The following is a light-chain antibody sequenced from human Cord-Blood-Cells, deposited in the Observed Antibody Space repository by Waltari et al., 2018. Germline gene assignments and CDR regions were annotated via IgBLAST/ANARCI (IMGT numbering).Light chain of an antibody. V-gene: IGLV3-19*01. CDR3: NARDSSGNHVV. Sequence: SELTQAPAVSVALGQTVRITCPGDSLRSYYASWYQQQPGQAPVLMIYGHNNRPAGTQDRFSGSSYGNTASLTITWAQAEDEADYYCNARDSSGNHVVFGGGTKLTVL. J-gene: IGLJ2*01. CDR1: SLRSYY. CDR2: GHN.